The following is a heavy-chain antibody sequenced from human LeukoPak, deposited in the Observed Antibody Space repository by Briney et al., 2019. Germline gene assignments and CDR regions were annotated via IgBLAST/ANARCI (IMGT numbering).Heavy chain of an antibody. Sequence: GGSLRLSCAASGFTFSSYAMHWVRQAPGKGLEWVAVISYDGSNKYYADSVKGRFTISRDNSKNTLYLQMNSLRAEDTAVYYCARPAAPLIAAASFDYWGQGTLVTVSS. CDR1: GFTFSSYA. CDR2: ISYDGSNK. D-gene: IGHD6-13*01. J-gene: IGHJ4*02. CDR3: ARPAAPLIAAASFDY. V-gene: IGHV3-30-3*01.